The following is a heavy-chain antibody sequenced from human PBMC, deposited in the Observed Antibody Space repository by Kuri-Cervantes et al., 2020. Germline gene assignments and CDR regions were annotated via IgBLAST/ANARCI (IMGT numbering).Heavy chain of an antibody. CDR1: GGSISSYY. V-gene: IGHV4-59*01. Sequence: GSMRLSCTVSGGSISSYYWSWIRHPPGKGLEWIGSIYYSGSTNYNTSLKRRVTISVDTTKDQFSLKLSSVTAADTAGYYCARPRTHSRYDYHFDYWGQGTLGTVSS. CDR2: IYYSGST. J-gene: IGHJ4*02. D-gene: IGHD5-12*01. CDR3: ARPRTHSRYDYHFDY.